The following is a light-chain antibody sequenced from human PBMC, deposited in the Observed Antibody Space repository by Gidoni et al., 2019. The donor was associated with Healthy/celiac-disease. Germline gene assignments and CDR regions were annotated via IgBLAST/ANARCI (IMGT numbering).Light chain of an antibody. Sequence: QSALTQPASVSASPGQSITISCTGTSSDVGGYNYVSSYQQHPRKAPKLMIYDVRNRPSGVSNGFSGSKSGNTASLTISGLQAEEEADYYCSSYTGSSPVVFGGGTKLXV. CDR2: DVR. CDR1: SSDVGGYNY. CDR3: SSYTGSSPVV. V-gene: IGLV2-14*03. J-gene: IGLJ2*01.